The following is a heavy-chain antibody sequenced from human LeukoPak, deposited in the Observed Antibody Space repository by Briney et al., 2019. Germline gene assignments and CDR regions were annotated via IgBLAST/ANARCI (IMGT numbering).Heavy chain of an antibody. CDR3: ALGGSFFDY. D-gene: IGHD1-26*01. J-gene: IGHJ4*02. CDR1: GFTFSSYA. V-gene: IGHV3-7*05. Sequence: GGSLRLSCAASGFTFSSYAMSWVRQAPGKGLEWVANIKADGSDKYYVDSVKGRFTISGDNAKNSLYLQTNSLRAEDTAVYYCALGGSFFDYWGQGTLVTVSS. CDR2: IKADGSDK.